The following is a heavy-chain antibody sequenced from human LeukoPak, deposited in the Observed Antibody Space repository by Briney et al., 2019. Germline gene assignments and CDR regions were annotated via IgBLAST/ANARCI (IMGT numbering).Heavy chain of an antibody. CDR2: IYYSGST. J-gene: IGHJ5*02. CDR1: GGSISSSSYY. D-gene: IGHD2-2*01. CDR3: ARRGYCSSTSCYEYWFDP. V-gene: IGHV4-39*01. Sequence: PSETLPLTCTVSGGSISSSSYYWGWLRQPPGKGLEWIGIIYYSGSTYYNPSLKSRLTISVDTSKNQFSLKLRSVTATDTAVYYCARRGYCSSTSCYEYWFDPWGQGTLVTVSS.